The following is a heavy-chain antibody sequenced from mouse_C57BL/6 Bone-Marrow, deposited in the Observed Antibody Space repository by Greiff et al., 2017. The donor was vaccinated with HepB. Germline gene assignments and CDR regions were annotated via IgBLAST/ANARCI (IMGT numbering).Heavy chain of an antibody. CDR1: GFNIKNTY. V-gene: IGHV14-3*01. J-gene: IGHJ2*01. CDR2: IDPANGNT. Sequence: VQLQQSVAELVRPGASVKLSCTASGFNIKNTYMPWVKQRPEQGLEWIGRIDPANGNTKYAPKFQGKATITADTSSNTAYLQLSSLTSEDTAIYYCDGYYCGSSYLDYWGQGTTLTVSS. D-gene: IGHD1-1*01. CDR3: DGYYCGSSYLDY.